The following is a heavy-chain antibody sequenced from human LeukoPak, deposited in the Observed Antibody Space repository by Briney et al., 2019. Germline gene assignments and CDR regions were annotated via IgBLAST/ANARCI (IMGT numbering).Heavy chain of an antibody. V-gene: IGHV1-2*02. CDR3: ARGGGYCSSTSCYTGIIRGWFDP. D-gene: IGHD2-2*02. CDR2: INPNSGGT. J-gene: IGHJ5*02. Sequence: ASVKVSCKASGYTFTGNYMHWVRQAPGQGLEWMGWINPNSGGTNYAQKFQGRVTMTRDTSISTAYMELSRLRSDDTAVYYCARGGGYCSSTSCYTGIIRGWFDPWGQGTLVTVSS. CDR1: GYTFTGNY.